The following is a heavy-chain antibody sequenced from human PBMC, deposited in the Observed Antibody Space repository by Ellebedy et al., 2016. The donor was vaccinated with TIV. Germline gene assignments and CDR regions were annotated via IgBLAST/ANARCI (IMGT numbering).Heavy chain of an antibody. V-gene: IGHV3-30*18. Sequence: GESLKISXAASGFTFSSYWMSWVRQAPGKGLEWVAVISYDGSNKYYADSVKGRFTISRDNSKNTLYLQMNSLRAEDTAVYYCAKEDYGSGSYLFDYWGQGTLVTVSS. J-gene: IGHJ4*02. CDR1: GFTFSSYW. CDR2: ISYDGSNK. D-gene: IGHD3-10*01. CDR3: AKEDYGSGSYLFDY.